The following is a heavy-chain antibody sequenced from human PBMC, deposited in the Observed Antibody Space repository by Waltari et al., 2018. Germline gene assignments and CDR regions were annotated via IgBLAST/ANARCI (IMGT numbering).Heavy chain of an antibody. CDR3: AKGIRATATYFYMDV. CDR1: GFTFSTYA. V-gene: IGHV3-23*04. CDR2: ISDDGQTP. D-gene: IGHD3-10*01. Sequence: EARLEESGGGLEQPGKSLRLSCSASGFTFSTYAMPWVRQAPGRGVEWVSCISDDGQTPFYADAVKGRCIISRDNSKSTLVLHLNSLRGDDTARYYCAKGIRATATYFYMDVWGKGTTVTVSS. J-gene: IGHJ6*03.